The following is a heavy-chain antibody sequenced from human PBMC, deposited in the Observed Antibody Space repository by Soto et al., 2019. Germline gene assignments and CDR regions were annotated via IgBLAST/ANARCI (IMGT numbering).Heavy chain of an antibody. CDR2: IIPIFGTA. CDR3: ARGDVRYSGYDSNYWFDP. J-gene: IGHJ5*02. D-gene: IGHD5-12*01. V-gene: IGHV1-69*13. Sequence: SVKVSCKASGGTFSSYAISWVLQAPVQVLEWMGGIIPIFGTANYAQKFQGRVTITADESTSTAYMELSSLRSEDTAVYYCARGDVRYSGYDSNYWFDPWGQGTLVTVSS. CDR1: GGTFSSYA.